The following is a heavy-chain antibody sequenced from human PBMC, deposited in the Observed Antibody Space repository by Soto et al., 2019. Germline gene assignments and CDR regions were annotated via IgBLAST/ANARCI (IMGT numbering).Heavy chain of an antibody. CDR2: ISAYNDNT. V-gene: IGHV1-18*01. CDR1: GYTFSSYG. CDR3: VRDSPPVDY. J-gene: IGHJ4*02. Sequence: QVQLVQSGAEVKKPGASVKVSCKASGYTFSSYGISWVRHAPGQGLEWMGWISAYNDNTKYAQKLQGRVTMTTDTSTSTAYMQLRSLRSDDTAVYCCVRDSPPVDYWGQGTLVTVSS.